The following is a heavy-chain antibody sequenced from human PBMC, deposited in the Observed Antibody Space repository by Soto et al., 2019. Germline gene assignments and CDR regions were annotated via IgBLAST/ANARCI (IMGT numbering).Heavy chain of an antibody. CDR2: ISYDGSNK. J-gene: IGHJ6*02. D-gene: IGHD3-9*01. V-gene: IGHV3-30*18. CDR1: GFTFSSYG. CDR3: AKDHLDYDILTGYYRFYYYYYGMDV. Sequence: PGGSLRVSCAASGFTFSSYGMHWVRQSPGKGLEWVAVISYDGSNKYYADSVKGRFTISRDNSKNTLYLQMNSLRAEDTAVYYCAKDHLDYDILTGYYRFYYYYYGMDVWGQGTTVTVSS.